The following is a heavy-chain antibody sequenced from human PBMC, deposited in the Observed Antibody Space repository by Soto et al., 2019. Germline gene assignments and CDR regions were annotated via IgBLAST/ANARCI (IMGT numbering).Heavy chain of an antibody. V-gene: IGHV3-74*01. D-gene: IGHD2-15*01. CDR1: GFTFSSYW. J-gene: IGHJ5*02. CDR2: INSDGSST. Sequence: GGSLRLSCAASGFTFSSYWMHWVRQAPGKGLVWVSRINSDGSSTSYADSVKGRFTISRDNAKNTLYLQMNSLRAEDTAVYYCARGGDIVVVVAAAGTWFDPWGQGTLVTVSS. CDR3: ARGGDIVVVVAAAGTWFDP.